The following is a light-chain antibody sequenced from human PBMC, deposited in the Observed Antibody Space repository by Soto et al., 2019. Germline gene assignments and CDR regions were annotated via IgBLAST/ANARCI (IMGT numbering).Light chain of an antibody. V-gene: IGKV3-11*01. Sequence: LVLTQSPATLSLSPGERATLSCRASQSVRSYLAWYQQKPGQAPRLLIYDASNRATGIPARFSGSGSGTDFTLTISSLEPEDFAVYYCQERGNWPPYTFGQGTKLEIK. CDR1: QSVRSY. J-gene: IGKJ2*01. CDR3: QERGNWPPYT. CDR2: DAS.